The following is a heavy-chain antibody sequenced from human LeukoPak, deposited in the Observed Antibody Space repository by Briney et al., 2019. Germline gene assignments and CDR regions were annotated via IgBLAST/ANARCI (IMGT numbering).Heavy chain of an antibody. Sequence: ASVKVSCKASGYTFTGYYMHWVRQAPGQGFEWMGWINPNSGGTNYAQKFQGRVTMTRDTSISTAYMELSRLRSDDTAVYYCARATRYSSSWYAYWGQGTLVTVSS. CDR3: ARATRYSSSWYAY. CDR2: INPNSGGT. CDR1: GYTFTGYY. D-gene: IGHD6-13*01. V-gene: IGHV1-2*02. J-gene: IGHJ4*02.